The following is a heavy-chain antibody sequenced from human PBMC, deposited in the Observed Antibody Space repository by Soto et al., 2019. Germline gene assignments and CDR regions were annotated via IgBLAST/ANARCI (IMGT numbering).Heavy chain of an antibody. V-gene: IGHV4-59*08. CDR2: IYNSGSA. CDR3: ARPAVTGFLNAFDV. D-gene: IGHD6-19*01. J-gene: IGHJ3*01. Sequence: SETLSLTCTGSGGTISSYYWSWIRQPPGKGLEWIGYIYNSGSANYNPSLTSRITLSVDTSKNQLSLKLSSVTAADTAVYYCARPAVTGFLNAFDVWGQGTMVTV. CDR1: GGTISSYY.